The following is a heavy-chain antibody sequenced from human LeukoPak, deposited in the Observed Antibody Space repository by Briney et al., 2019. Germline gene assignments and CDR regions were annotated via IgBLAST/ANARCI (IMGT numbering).Heavy chain of an antibody. CDR2: INHSGST. Sequence: PSETLSLTCAVYGGSFSGYYWSWIRQPPGKGLEWIGEINHSGSTNYNPSLKSRVTISVDTSKNQFSLKLSSVTTADTAVYYCARGNEYDSFGERTGGHDYWGQGTLVTVSS. J-gene: IGHJ4*02. CDR1: GGSFSGYY. D-gene: IGHD3-10*01. V-gene: IGHV4-34*01. CDR3: ARGNEYDSFGERTGGHDY.